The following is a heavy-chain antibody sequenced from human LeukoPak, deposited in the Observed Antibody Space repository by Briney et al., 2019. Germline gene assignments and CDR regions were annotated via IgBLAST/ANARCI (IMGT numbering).Heavy chain of an antibody. J-gene: IGHJ3*02. CDR1: GYSISSGYY. Sequence: SETLSLTCAVSGYSISSGYYWGWIRQPPGKGLEWIGSIYHSGSTYYNPSLKSRVTRSVDTPKNQFSLKLSSVTAADTAVYYCASGTLDAFDSWGQGTMVTVSS. V-gene: IGHV4-38-2*01. CDR3: ASGTLDAFDS. CDR2: IYHSGST. D-gene: IGHD3-10*01.